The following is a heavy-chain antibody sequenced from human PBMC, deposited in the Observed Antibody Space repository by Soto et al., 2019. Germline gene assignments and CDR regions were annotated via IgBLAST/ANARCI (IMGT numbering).Heavy chain of an antibody. CDR2: INHSGVT. CDR3: ARFSGSYYYAMDV. CDR1: GGSFSCYY. V-gene: IGHV4-34*01. D-gene: IGHD6-19*01. Sequence: SETLSLTCAVYGGSFSCYYWSWIRQPPGKGLEWIGEINHSGVTNYKPSLKRRVTISVDTSKNQFSLQLKSVTAADTALYYCARFSGSYYYAMDVWGQGSTVTV. J-gene: IGHJ6*02.